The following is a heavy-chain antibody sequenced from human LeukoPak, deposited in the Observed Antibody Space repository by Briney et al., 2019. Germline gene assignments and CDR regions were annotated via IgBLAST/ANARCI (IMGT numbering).Heavy chain of an antibody. D-gene: IGHD5-24*01. CDR1: GFTFSSYA. CDR3: ARGEMATISQMDY. J-gene: IGHJ4*02. Sequence: PGGSLRLSCAASGFTFSSYAMSWVRQAPGKGLEWVSAISGSGGSTYYADSVKGRFTISRDNSKNTLYLQMNSLRAEDTAVYYCARGEMATISQMDYWGQGTLVTVSS. CDR2: ISGSGGST. V-gene: IGHV3-23*01.